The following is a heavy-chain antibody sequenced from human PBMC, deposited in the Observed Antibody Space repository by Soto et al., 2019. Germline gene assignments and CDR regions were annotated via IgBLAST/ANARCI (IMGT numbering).Heavy chain of an antibody. D-gene: IGHD2-21*02. CDR3: TTRMTAHFDY. J-gene: IGHJ4*02. Sequence: LRLSCVASGFTFSHYTLNWVRRAPGKGLEWVSTISDRPTGHTHYAESVRGRFTISRDDSRDTVFLQMDSLRAEDTAVYYCTTRMTAHFDYWGQGVLVTVSS. CDR2: ISDRPTGHT. V-gene: IGHV3-23*01. CDR1: GFTFSHYT.